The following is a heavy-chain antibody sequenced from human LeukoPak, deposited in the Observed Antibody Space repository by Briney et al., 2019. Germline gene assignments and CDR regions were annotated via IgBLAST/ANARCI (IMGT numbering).Heavy chain of an antibody. J-gene: IGHJ3*02. D-gene: IGHD3-16*02. V-gene: IGHV1-18*01. CDR3: ARTSYVWGSYRSDDALDI. CDR2: ISAYNGHT. Sequence: ASVKVSCKASGYTFTKYGFSWVRQAPGQGLEWMGWISAYNGHTNYAQKFQGRVTMTTDTPTSTAYMELRSLRSDDTAAYYCARTSYVWGSYRSDDALDIWGQGTMVTVSS. CDR1: GYTFTKYG.